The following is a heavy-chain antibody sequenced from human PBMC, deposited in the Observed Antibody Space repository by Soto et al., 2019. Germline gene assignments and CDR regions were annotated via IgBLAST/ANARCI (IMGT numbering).Heavy chain of an antibody. Sequence: QVQLVQSGAEVKKPGASVKVSCKASGYTFTSYDINWVRQATGQGLEWMGWMNPNSGNTVYAQKFQGRVTMTRNTSISTDYMELSSLRAEDTAVYSCARGHSSSWYVCDYWGPGPRVTVSS. CDR2: MNPNSGNT. D-gene: IGHD6-13*01. CDR1: GYTFTSYD. J-gene: IGHJ4*02. V-gene: IGHV1-8*01. CDR3: ARGHSSSWYVCDY.